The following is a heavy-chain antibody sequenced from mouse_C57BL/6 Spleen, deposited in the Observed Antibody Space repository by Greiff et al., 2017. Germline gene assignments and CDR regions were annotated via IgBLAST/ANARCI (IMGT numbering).Heavy chain of an antibody. Sequence: VKLMESGAELARPGASVKLSCKASGYTFTSYGISWVKQRTGQGLEWIGEIYPRSGNTSYNEKFKGKATLTADKSSSTAYMELRSLTSEGSAVYFCARAHITTVVAKDYFDYWGQGTTLTVSS. CDR1: GYTFTSYG. D-gene: IGHD1-1*01. V-gene: IGHV1-81*01. CDR2: IYPRSGNT. J-gene: IGHJ2*01. CDR3: ARAHITTVVAKDYFDY.